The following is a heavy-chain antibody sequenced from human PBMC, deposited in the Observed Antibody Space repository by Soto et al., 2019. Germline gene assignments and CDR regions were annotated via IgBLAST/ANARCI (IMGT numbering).Heavy chain of an antibody. D-gene: IGHD6-13*01. CDR1: GFTFRSFT. CDR3: TRDATRDSSARGWFDP. V-gene: IGHV3-21*01. CDR2: ISSNSAYI. J-gene: IGHJ5*02. Sequence: GGSLRLSCAASGFTFRSFTMNWVRQAPGKGLEWVSTISSNSAYIYYTDALRGRFTISRDNAKNSLHLQMNSLRAEDTAVYYCTRDATRDSSARGWFDPWGPGTLVTVS.